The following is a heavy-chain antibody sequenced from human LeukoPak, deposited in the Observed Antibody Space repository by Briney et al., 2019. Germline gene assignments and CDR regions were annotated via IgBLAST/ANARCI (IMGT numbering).Heavy chain of an antibody. CDR1: GFTFSSSG. Sequence: PGGSLRLSCAASGFTFSSSGMNWVRQGPGKGLEWVATISPDGNRENYVDSVKGRFSISRDNAKNSLFLQMRSPRAEDTAMYYCASTFPYCSSGTCALGGQGTLVTVSP. CDR3: ASTFPYCSSGTCAL. V-gene: IGHV3-7*01. J-gene: IGHJ4*02. CDR2: ISPDGNRE. D-gene: IGHD2-15*01.